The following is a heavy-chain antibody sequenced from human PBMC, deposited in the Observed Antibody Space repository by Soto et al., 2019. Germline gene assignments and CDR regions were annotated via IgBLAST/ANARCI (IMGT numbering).Heavy chain of an antibody. J-gene: IGHJ5*02. CDR1: GYSITACGYY. Sequence: SETLSLTSFVSGYSITACGYYWVWIRHHPGRGLEWIGSFYSSGSIIYNPSLRSRVSISGDTSSNQFSMSLTSVTAADTARYYCARMYSSGSGWFHPWGQGTLVTVSS. CDR3: ARMYSSGSGWFHP. D-gene: IGHD6-19*01. V-gene: IGHV4-39*07. CDR2: FYSSGSI.